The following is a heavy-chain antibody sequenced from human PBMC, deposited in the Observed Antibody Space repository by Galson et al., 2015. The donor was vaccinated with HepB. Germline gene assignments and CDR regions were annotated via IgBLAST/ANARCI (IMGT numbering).Heavy chain of an antibody. Sequence: SLRLSCAASGFTFSSYSMNWVRQAPGKGLEWVSSISSSSSYIYYADSVKGRFTISRDNAKNSLYLQMNSLRAEDTAVYYCSTASSTYLGSYPLYYGMDVWGQGTTVTVSS. D-gene: IGHD1-1*01. V-gene: IGHV3-21*03. J-gene: IGHJ6*02. CDR3: STASSTYLGSYPLYYGMDV. CDR2: ISSSSSYI. CDR1: GFTFSSYS.